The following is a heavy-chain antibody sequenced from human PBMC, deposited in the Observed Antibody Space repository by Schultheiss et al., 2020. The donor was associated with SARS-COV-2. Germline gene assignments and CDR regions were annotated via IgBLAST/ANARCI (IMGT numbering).Heavy chain of an antibody. V-gene: IGHV4-34*09. CDR2: IYYSGST. Sequence: LRLSCAVYGGSFSGYYWSWIRQPPGKGLEWIGYIYYSGSTYYNPSLKSLVTISVDTSKNQFSLKLSSVTAADTAVYYCARLRGHIVGAADYWGQGTLVTVSS. J-gene: IGHJ4*02. D-gene: IGHD1-26*01. CDR3: ARLRGHIVGAADY. CDR1: GGSFSGYY.